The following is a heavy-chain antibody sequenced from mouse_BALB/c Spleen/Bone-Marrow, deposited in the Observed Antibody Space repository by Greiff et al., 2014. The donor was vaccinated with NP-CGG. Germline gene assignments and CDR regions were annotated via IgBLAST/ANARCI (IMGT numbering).Heavy chain of an antibody. CDR3: ATGTRVMDY. D-gene: IGHD4-1*01. J-gene: IGHJ4*01. CDR2: ISSGSSTI. V-gene: IGHV5-17*02. CDR1: GFTFSSFG. Sequence: EVKLQESGGGLVQPGGSRKLSCAASGFTFSSFGMHWVRQAPEKGLEWVAYISSGSSTIYYADTVKGRFTISRDNPKNTLFLQMTSLRSEDTAMYYCATGTRVMDYWGQGTSVTVSS.